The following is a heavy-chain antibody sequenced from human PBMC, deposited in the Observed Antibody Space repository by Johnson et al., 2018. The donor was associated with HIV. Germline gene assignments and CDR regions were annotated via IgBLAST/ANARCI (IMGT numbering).Heavy chain of an antibody. Sequence: VQLVESGGVVVQPGGSLRLSCAASGFTFDDYSMQWVRQPPGKGLEWVSLISWGGGSTYYAASVKGRFTISRDNSKTSLYLQMNSLRAEDTALYYCAKVRQLWELNGAFDIWGQGTMVTVSS. CDR1: GFTFDDYS. CDR2: ISWGGGST. J-gene: IGHJ3*02. V-gene: IGHV3-43D*03. CDR3: AKVRQLWELNGAFDI. D-gene: IGHD5-18*01.